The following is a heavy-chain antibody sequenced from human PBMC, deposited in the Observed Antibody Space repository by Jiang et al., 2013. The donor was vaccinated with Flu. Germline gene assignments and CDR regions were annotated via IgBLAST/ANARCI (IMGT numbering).Heavy chain of an antibody. J-gene: IGHJ2*01. CDR2: ISSSSSYI. CDR1: GFTFSSYS. CDR3: ARGARTGDWYFDL. D-gene: IGHD7-27*01. V-gene: IGHV3-21*01. Sequence: VQLLESGGGLVKPGGSLRLSCAASGFTFSSYSMNWVRQAPGKGLEWVSSISSSSSYIYYADPVKGRFTISRDNAKNSLYLQMNSLRAEDTAVYYCARGARTGDWYFDLWGRGTLVTVSS.